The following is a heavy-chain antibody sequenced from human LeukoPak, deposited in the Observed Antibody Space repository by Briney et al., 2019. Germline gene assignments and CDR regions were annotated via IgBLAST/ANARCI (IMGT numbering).Heavy chain of an antibody. CDR3: ARGKLESPWWEPYPTWPPHDAFDI. Sequence: ASVKVSCKASGYTFTGYYMHWVRQAPGQGLEWMGWINPNSGGTNYAQKFQGRVTMTRDTSISTAYMELSRLRSDDTAVYYCARGKLESPWWEPYPTWPPHDAFDIWAKGQWSPSLQ. V-gene: IGHV1-2*02. CDR2: INPNSGGT. CDR1: GYTFTGYY. D-gene: IGHD2-15*01. J-gene: IGHJ3*02.